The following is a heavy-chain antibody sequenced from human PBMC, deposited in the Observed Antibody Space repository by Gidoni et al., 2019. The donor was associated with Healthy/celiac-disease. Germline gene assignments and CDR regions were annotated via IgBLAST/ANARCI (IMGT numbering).Heavy chain of an antibody. Sequence: AISGSGGSTYYADSVKGRFTISRDNSKNTLYLQMNSLRAEDTAVYYCAKDTWYCSSTSCYCDYYFDYWGQGTLVTVSS. CDR3: AKDTWYCSSTSCYCDYYFDY. V-gene: IGHV3-23*01. J-gene: IGHJ4*02. CDR2: ISGSGGST. D-gene: IGHD2-2*01.